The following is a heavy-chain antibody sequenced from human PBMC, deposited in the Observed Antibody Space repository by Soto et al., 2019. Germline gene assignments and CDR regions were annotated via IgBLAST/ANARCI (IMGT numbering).Heavy chain of an antibody. CDR1: GFPFDNAW. V-gene: IGHV3-23*01. D-gene: IGHD2-2*01. J-gene: IGHJ6*02. CDR3: AKPPGYFISTSGRPQYYYSGMDV. Sequence: PGGSLRLSCVAPGFPFDNAWMSWVRRAPGKGLEWVSAISGSGGSTYYADSVKGRFTISRDNSKNTLYLQMNSLRAEDTAVYYCAKPPGYFISTSGRPQYYYSGMDVWGQGTTVTVSS. CDR2: ISGSGGST.